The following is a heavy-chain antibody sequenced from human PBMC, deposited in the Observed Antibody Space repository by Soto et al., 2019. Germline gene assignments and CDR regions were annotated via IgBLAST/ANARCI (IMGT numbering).Heavy chain of an antibody. CDR1: GGSISSSSYY. J-gene: IGHJ4*02. Sequence: PSETLSLTCTVSGGSISSSSYYWGWIRQPPGKGLEWIGSIYYSGSTYYNPSLKSRVTISVDTSKNQFSLKLSSVTAADTAVYYCARQGYSSRYYFDYWGQGTLVTVS. V-gene: IGHV4-39*01. CDR3: ARQGYSSRYYFDY. D-gene: IGHD6-13*01. CDR2: IYYSGST.